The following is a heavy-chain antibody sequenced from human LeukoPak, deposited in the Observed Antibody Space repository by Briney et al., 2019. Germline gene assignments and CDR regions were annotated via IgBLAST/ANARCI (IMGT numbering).Heavy chain of an antibody. CDR2: MNPNSGNT. V-gene: IGHV1-8*01. Sequence: ASVKVSCKASGYTFTSYDINWVRQATGQGLEWMAWMNPNSGNTGYAQKFQGRVTMTRNTSISTAYMELSSLRSEDTAVYYCARAGYYDSSGYPLDYYYYGMDVWGQGTTVTVSS. D-gene: IGHD3-22*01. CDR1: GYTFTSYD. CDR3: ARAGYYDSSGYPLDYYYYGMDV. J-gene: IGHJ6*02.